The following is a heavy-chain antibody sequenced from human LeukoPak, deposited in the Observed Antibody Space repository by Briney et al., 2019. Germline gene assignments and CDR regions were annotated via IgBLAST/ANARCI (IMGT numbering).Heavy chain of an antibody. J-gene: IGHJ6*03. Sequence: ASVKVSCKVSGYTLTELSMHWVRQAPGKGLEWMGGFDPEDGETIYAQKFQGRVTMTEDTSTDTAYMELSSLRSEDTAVYYCARGEYSYGYGGHYYYYMDVWGKGTTVTVSS. CDR3: ARGEYSYGYGGHYYYYMDV. CDR2: FDPEDGET. D-gene: IGHD5-18*01. V-gene: IGHV1-24*01. CDR1: GYTLTELS.